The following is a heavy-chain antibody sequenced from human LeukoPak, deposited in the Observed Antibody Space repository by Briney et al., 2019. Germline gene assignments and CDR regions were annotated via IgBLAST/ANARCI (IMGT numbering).Heavy chain of an antibody. V-gene: IGHV3-23*01. CDR1: GFTLRSYT. D-gene: IGHD2-15*01. Sequence: PGGSLRLSCAASGFTLRSYTMGWVRQAPGKGLEWVSTISGVGVTTYYADSVKGRFTISRDNSKNTLYLQMNSLRAEDTAVYYCAKSMGSRGLNYYYYMDVWGKGTTVTVSS. J-gene: IGHJ6*03. CDR3: AKSMGSRGLNYYYYMDV. CDR2: ISGVGVTT.